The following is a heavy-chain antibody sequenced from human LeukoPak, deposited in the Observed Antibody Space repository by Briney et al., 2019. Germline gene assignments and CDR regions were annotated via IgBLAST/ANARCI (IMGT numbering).Heavy chain of an antibody. D-gene: IGHD2/OR15-2a*01. CDR3: ARAEVSSDSFYHHGMDV. Sequence: ASVKVSCKASGYNFRNHDINWVRQATGQGLEWMGWMNPNSGNTGYAEKFQGRVTLTMYTSISTAYMEIGGLRPEDTAVYYCARAEVSSDSFYHHGMDVWGQGTTVTVSS. J-gene: IGHJ6*02. CDR1: GYNFRNHD. CDR2: MNPNSGNT. V-gene: IGHV1-8*01.